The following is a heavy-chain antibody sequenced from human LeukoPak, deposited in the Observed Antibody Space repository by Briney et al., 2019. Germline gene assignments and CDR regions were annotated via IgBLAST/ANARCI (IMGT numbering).Heavy chain of an antibody. CDR2: FYYSGNT. CDR3: ARQWDIVATWGRWFDP. CDR1: GISITHY. Sequence: SETLSLTCTVSGISITHYWGWIRQPPGKGLEWIGSFYYSGNTYYNSSLESRVTISVDTSKNQFSLKLTSVTAADTAIYYCARQWDIVATWGRWFDPWGQGILVTVSS. D-gene: IGHD5-12*01. V-gene: IGHV4-39*01. J-gene: IGHJ5*02.